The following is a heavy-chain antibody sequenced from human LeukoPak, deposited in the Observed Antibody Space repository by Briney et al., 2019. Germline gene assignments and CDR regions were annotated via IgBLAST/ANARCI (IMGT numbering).Heavy chain of an antibody. D-gene: IGHD5/OR15-5a*01. Sequence: SETLSLTCAVSGGSIPSYYWSWIRQPPGKGLEWIGYIYASGFTKYNPSLESRVTMPVDMSKNQFSLNLSSVTAADTAVYYCARDHLSARGHYYYGMDVWGQGTTVAVSS. CDR1: GGSIPSYY. V-gene: IGHV4-59*01. CDR3: ARDHLSARGHYYYGMDV. J-gene: IGHJ6*02. CDR2: IYASGFT.